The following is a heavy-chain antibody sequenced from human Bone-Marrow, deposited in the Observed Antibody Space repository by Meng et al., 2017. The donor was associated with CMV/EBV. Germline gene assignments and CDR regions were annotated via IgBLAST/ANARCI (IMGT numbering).Heavy chain of an antibody. CDR3: ARTAYCGGDCYAVKL. J-gene: IGHJ3*01. Sequence: SETLSLTCTVSGGSISSYYWSWIRQPPGKGLECIGYMYYSGSANYNPSLKSRVTISVDTSKNQFSLKLSSVTAADTAVYYCARTAYCGGDCYAVKLWGQGTMVTVSS. V-gene: IGHV4-59*12. CDR2: MYYSGSA. CDR1: GGSISSYY. D-gene: IGHD2-21*01.